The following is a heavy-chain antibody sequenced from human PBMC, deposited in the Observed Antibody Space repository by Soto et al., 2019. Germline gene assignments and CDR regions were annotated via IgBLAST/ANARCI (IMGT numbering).Heavy chain of an antibody. CDR3: ARLGSIAAAGTPDY. CDR2: ISGSGSTI. V-gene: IGHV3-11*01. Sequence: QVQLVESGGGLVKPGWSLRLSCAASGFTFSDYYMSWFRQAPGKGLEWVSYISGSGSTIHDADSVKGRFTISRDNAKNSLDLQMNSLRAEETAVYYCARLGSIAAAGTPDYWGQGTLVPVSS. CDR1: GFTFSDYY. J-gene: IGHJ4*02. D-gene: IGHD6-13*01.